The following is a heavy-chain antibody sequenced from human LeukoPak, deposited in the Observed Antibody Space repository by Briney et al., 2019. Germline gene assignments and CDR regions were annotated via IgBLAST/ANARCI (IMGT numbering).Heavy chain of an antibody. CDR2: INTYNGNT. J-gene: IGHJ5*02. Sequence: GASVKVSCKASGYTFTSYGISWVRQAPGQGLEWMGWINTYNGNTKYIQKLQGRVTMTTDTSTSTAYMELRSLRSDDTAVYYCARDLVHHRLLATNYNWFDPWGQGTLVTVSS. CDR1: GYTFTSYG. CDR3: ARDLVHHRLLATNYNWFDP. V-gene: IGHV1-18*01. D-gene: IGHD2-8*01.